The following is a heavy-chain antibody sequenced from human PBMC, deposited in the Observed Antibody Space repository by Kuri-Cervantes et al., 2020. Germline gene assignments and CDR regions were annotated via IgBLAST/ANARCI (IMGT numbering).Heavy chain of an antibody. V-gene: IGHV1-46*01. D-gene: IGHD3-9*01. CDR3: AREKYYDILTGLETTYYFDY. Sequence: ASVKVSCKASGYTFTSYYMHWVRQAPGQGLEWMGIINPSGGSTSYAQKFQGRVTMTRDTSTSTVYMELSSLRSDDTAVYYCAREKYYDILTGLETTYYFDYWGQGTLVTVSS. CDR1: GYTFTSYY. CDR2: INPSGGST. J-gene: IGHJ4*02.